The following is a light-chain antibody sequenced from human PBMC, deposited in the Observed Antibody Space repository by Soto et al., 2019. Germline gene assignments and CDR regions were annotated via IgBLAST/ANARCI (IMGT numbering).Light chain of an antibody. CDR1: QTINTY. Sequence: EIVLTQSPATLSLSPGERATLSCRASQTINTYFAWYQQKPGQAPRLLVYDASYRAIGIPARFSGSGSGTDFTLTSSSLEPEDFAVYYCQQRSDWPPRLTVGGGTKVEIK. V-gene: IGKV3-11*01. J-gene: IGKJ4*01. CDR2: DAS. CDR3: QQRSDWPPRLT.